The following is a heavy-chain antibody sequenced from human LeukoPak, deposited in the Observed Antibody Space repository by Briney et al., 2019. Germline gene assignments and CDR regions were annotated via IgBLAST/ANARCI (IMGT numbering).Heavy chain of an antibody. J-gene: IGHJ4*02. Sequence: PGGTLRLSCAPSGFTSTSFGMSWVRQAPGKGLEWVSAISGSGGSTYYADSVKGRFTISRDNSKNTLYLQMNSLRAEDTAVYYCAHPGGWYDYWGQGSLVTVSS. CDR2: ISGSGGST. CDR3: AHPGGWYDY. CDR1: GFTSTSFG. V-gene: IGHV3-23*01. D-gene: IGHD6-19*01.